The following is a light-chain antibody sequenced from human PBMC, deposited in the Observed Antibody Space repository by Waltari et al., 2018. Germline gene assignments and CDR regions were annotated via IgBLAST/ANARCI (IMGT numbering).Light chain of an antibody. CDR3: QQYDGSVVT. J-gene: IGKJ4*01. CDR2: GAS. Sequence: ELVLTQSPGTLSLSPGDRVTLSSRASQTITGSWLTWYHQTPGQAPRLLIYGASNRAPGIPDRFSGSGSGTDFTLTISRLETEDSAVYYCQQYDGSVVTFGGGTKVEIK. CDR1: QTITGSW. V-gene: IGKV3-20*01.